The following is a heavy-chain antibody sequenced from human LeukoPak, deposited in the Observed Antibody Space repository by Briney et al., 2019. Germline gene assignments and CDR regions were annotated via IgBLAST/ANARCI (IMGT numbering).Heavy chain of an antibody. V-gene: IGHV1-69*06. CDR1: GDSFIPAV. J-gene: IGHJ5*02. CDR3: ARNGKANNIEDWFDL. D-gene: IGHD4/OR15-4a*01. Sequence: ASGDSFIPAVISWVRQAPGQGLEWMGEITPMFGRTNYAQKFQDRVTMTADTSTNTVYMELGSLRFEDTAVYYCARNGKANNIEDWFDLWGQRTLVTVSS. CDR2: ITPMFGRT.